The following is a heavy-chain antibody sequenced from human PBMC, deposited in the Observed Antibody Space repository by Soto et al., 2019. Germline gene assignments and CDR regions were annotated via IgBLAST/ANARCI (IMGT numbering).Heavy chain of an antibody. CDR3: ARGRGDYDRPGVDEHDAFDI. V-gene: IGHV3-33*01. CDR2: IWYDGSNK. D-gene: IGHD3-22*01. Sequence: GGSLRLSCAASGFTFSSYGMHWVRQAPGKGLEWVAVIWYDGSNKYYADSVKGRFTISRDNSKNTLYLQMNSLRAEDTAVYYCARGRGDYDRPGVDEHDAFDIWGQGTMVTVSS. J-gene: IGHJ3*02. CDR1: GFTFSSYG.